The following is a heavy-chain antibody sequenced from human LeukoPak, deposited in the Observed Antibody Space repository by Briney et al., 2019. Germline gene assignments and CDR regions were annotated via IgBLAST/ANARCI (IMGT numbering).Heavy chain of an antibody. CDR1: GFTFGDYS. Sequence: GGSLRLSCSASGFTFGDYSMSWFRQAPGKGLEWVGFIRSKAYGGTAEYAASVKGRFTISRDDSESIAYLQMDSLNTEDTAVYYCSREIRYFDWFQADYWGQGTLVTVSS. V-gene: IGHV3-49*03. J-gene: IGHJ4*02. D-gene: IGHD3-9*01. CDR2: IRSKAYGGTA. CDR3: SREIRYFDWFQADY.